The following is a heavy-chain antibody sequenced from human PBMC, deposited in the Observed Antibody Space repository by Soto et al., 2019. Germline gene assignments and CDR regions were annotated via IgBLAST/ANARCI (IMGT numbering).Heavy chain of an antibody. J-gene: IGHJ4*02. CDR1: GFIFSNYA. D-gene: IGHD2-21*01. CDR2: IAGGGGST. Sequence: EVQLLEAGGGLVQPGESLRLSCKGSGFIFSNYAMTWVRQAPGRGLERVAKIAGGGGSTFYADSVKGRFTISRDNSKNTLYLQMSSLRAEDTAVYYCAKAAMYSSPFDSWGQGALVTVSS. CDR3: AKAAMYSSPFDS. V-gene: IGHV3-23*01.